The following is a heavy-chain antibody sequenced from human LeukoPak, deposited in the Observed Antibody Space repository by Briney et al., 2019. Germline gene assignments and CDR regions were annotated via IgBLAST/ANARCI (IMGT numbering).Heavy chain of an antibody. CDR2: ISWNSGSI. CDR1: GFTFSSYW. Sequence: PGGSLRLSCAASGFTFSSYWMSWVRQAPGKGLEWVSGISWNSGSIGYADSVKGRFTISRDNAKNSLYLQMNSLRAEDTALYYCAKVGKGGDYYFDYWGQGTLVTVSS. J-gene: IGHJ4*02. V-gene: IGHV3-9*01. CDR3: AKVGKGGDYYFDY. D-gene: IGHD4-17*01.